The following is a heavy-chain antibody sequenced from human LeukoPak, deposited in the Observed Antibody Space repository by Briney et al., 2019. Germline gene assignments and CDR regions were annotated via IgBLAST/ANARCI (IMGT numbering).Heavy chain of an antibody. CDR2: IHTSGST. Sequence: PSETLSLTCTVSGGSISSGSYYWSWIRQPAGKGLEWIGRIHTSGSTNYNPSLKSRVTISLDTSKNQFSLKLSSVTAADTAVYYCARGRDGSSYCFDYWGQGTLVTVSS. D-gene: IGHD6-6*01. J-gene: IGHJ4*02. CDR3: ARGRDGSSYCFDY. CDR1: GGSISSGSYY. V-gene: IGHV4-61*02.